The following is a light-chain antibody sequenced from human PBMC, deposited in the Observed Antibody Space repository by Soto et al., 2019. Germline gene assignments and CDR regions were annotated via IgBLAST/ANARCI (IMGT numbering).Light chain of an antibody. CDR2: AAS. J-gene: IGKJ5*01. V-gene: IGKV1-8*01. Sequence: AIRMTQSPSSLSASTGDRVTITCRASQGISSYLAWYQQNPGKAPKLLIYAASTLQSGVPSRFSGSGSGTEFTLTISSLQPDDCATYYCQQYNSYSPYTFGQGTRLE. CDR1: QGISSY. CDR3: QQYNSYSPYT.